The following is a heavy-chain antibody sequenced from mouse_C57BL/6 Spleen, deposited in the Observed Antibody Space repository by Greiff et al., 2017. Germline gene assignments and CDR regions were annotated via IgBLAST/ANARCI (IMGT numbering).Heavy chain of an antibody. CDR1: GFTFSDYY. V-gene: IGHV5-16*01. J-gene: IGHJ3*01. Sequence: EVHLVESEGGLVQPGSSMKLSCPASGFTFSDYYMAWVRQVPEKGLEWVANINYDGSSTYYLDSLKSRFIISRDNAKNILYLQMSSLKSEDTATYYCARVEYYGSSYAYWGQGTLVTVSA. D-gene: IGHD1-1*01. CDR3: ARVEYYGSSYAY. CDR2: INYDGSST.